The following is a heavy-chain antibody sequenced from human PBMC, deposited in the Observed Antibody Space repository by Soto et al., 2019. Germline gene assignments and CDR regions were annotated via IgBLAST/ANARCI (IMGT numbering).Heavy chain of an antibody. CDR3: ARARSTVRYFQH. J-gene: IGHJ1*01. V-gene: IGHV4-34*01. Sequence: SETLSLTCAVYGGSFSGYYWGWIRQPPGKGLEWIGEINHSGSTNYNPSLKSRVTISVDTSKNQFSLKLSSVTAADTAVYYCARARSTVRYFQHWGQGTLVTVSS. CDR1: GGSFSGYY. CDR2: INHSGST. D-gene: IGHD4-17*01.